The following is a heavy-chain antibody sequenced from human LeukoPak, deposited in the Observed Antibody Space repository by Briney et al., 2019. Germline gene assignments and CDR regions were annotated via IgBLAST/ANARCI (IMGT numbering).Heavy chain of an antibody. CDR3: ARGTYYDILTGRQYYYYYGMDV. D-gene: IGHD3-9*01. V-gene: IGHV1-2*04. Sequence: ASVKVSCKASGYTFTGYYMHWVRQAPGQGLEWMGWINPNSGGTNYAQKFQGWVTMTRDTSISTAYMELSRLRSDDTAVYYCARGTYYDILTGRQYYYYYGMDVWGQGTTVTASS. CDR1: GYTFTGYY. J-gene: IGHJ6*02. CDR2: INPNSGGT.